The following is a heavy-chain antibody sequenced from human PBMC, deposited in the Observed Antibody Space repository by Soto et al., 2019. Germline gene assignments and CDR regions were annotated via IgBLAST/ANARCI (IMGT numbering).Heavy chain of an antibody. CDR3: ARRSSGWYSDY. D-gene: IGHD6-19*01. CDR1: GFTFSSYA. CDR2: ISGSGAST. V-gene: IGHV3-23*01. Sequence: EVQLLESGGGLVQPGGSLRLSCAASGFTFSSYAMNWVRQAPGKELEWVSVISGSGASTYYADSVKGRFTISRDTAKNTLSLQMNSLRAEDTAVYYCARRSSGWYSDYWGQGTLVTVSS. J-gene: IGHJ4*02.